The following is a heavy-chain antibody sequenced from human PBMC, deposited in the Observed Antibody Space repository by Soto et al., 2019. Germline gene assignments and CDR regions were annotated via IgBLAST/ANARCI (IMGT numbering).Heavy chain of an antibody. D-gene: IGHD3-10*01. CDR3: ARDSVYYYGSGSYNY. CDR2: ISSSSSNI. J-gene: IGHJ4*02. Sequence: LRLSCAASGFTFSSYAMNWVRQAPGKGLEWVSSISSSSSNIYYADSVKGRFTISRDNAKNSLYLQMNSLRAEDTAVYYCARDSVYYYGSGSYNYWGQGTLVTVSS. CDR1: GFTFSSYA. V-gene: IGHV3-21*01.